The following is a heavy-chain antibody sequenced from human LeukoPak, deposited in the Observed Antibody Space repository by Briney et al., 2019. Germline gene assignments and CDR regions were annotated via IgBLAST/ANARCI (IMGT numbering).Heavy chain of an antibody. V-gene: IGHV1-18*01. D-gene: IGHD6-13*01. CDR1: GYTFSTYG. Sequence: APVKVSCKASGYTFSTYGVNWVRQAPGQGLEWMGSISPYNGNTNYAQNLQGRVTMTTDTSTSTAYMELRSLTSDDTAVYYCARAGGSWAPDYWGQGALVTVSS. CDR2: ISPYNGNT. CDR3: ARAGGSWAPDY. J-gene: IGHJ4*02.